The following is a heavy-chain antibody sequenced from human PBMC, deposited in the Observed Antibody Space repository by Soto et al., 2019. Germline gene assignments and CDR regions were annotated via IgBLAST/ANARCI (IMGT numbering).Heavy chain of an antibody. V-gene: IGHV3-30*18. J-gene: IGHJ6*02. CDR3: AKDLPPYSSSWYYYYYAMDV. D-gene: IGHD6-13*01. CDR2: ISYDGSNK. CDR1: GFTFSSYG. Sequence: GGSLRLSCAASGFTFSSYGMHWVRQAPGKGLEWVAVISYDGSNKYYADSVKGRFTISRDNSKNTLYLQMNSLRAEDTAVYYCAKDLPPYSSSWYYYYYAMDVWGQGTTVTVS.